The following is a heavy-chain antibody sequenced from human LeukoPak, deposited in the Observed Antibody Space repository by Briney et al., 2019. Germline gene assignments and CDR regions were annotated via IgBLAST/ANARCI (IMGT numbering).Heavy chain of an antibody. J-gene: IGHJ5*02. V-gene: IGHV4-38-2*02. Sequence: PSETLSLTCTVSGYSISSGYYWGWIRPPPGKGLEWIGNIYHSGSTYYNPSLKSRVAISVDTSKNQFSLKLSSVTAADTAVYYCARLWFLEWSYGGWFDPWGQGTLVTVSS. D-gene: IGHD3-3*01. CDR3: ARLWFLEWSYGGWFDP. CDR1: GYSISSGYY. CDR2: IYHSGST.